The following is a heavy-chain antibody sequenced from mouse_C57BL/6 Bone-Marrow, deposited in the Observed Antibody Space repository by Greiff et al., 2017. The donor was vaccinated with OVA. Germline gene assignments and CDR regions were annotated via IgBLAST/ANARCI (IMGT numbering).Heavy chain of an antibody. Sequence: QVQLQQPGAELVKPGASVKMSCKASGYTFTSYWITWVKQRPGQGLEWIGDIYPGSGSTNYNEKFKSKATLTVDTSSSTAYMQLSSLTSEDAAVYYCARGRDYDGMDYWGQGTSVTVSS. CDR3: ARGRDYDGMDY. D-gene: IGHD2-4*01. J-gene: IGHJ4*01. V-gene: IGHV1-55*01. CDR1: GYTFTSYW. CDR2: IYPGSGST.